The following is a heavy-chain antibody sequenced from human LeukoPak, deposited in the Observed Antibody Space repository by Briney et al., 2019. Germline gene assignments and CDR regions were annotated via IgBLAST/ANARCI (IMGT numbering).Heavy chain of an antibody. J-gene: IGHJ4*02. CDR1: GGTFSSYS. Sequence: ASVKVSCKASGGTFSSYSITWVRQAPGQGLEWMGWISAYNGNTNYAQKLQGRVTMTTDTSTSTAYMELRSLRSDDTAVYYCARDLRIAVAGPFDYWGQGTLVTVSS. CDR2: ISAYNGNT. CDR3: ARDLRIAVAGPFDY. V-gene: IGHV1-18*01. D-gene: IGHD6-19*01.